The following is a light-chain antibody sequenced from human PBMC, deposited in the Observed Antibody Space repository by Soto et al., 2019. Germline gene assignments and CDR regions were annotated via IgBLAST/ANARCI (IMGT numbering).Light chain of an antibody. CDR3: QQSYTAPSIP. CDR2: GVS. CDR1: QSISSS. Sequence: DIQMTQSPSSLSASVGEKVTITCRASQSISSSLNWYQQKSGKAPNLLIYGVSRLQGGVPSRFSGSGSGTDFTLSISSLQPEDFATYYCQQSYTAPSIPFGQGTRLEI. J-gene: IGKJ5*01. V-gene: IGKV1-39*01.